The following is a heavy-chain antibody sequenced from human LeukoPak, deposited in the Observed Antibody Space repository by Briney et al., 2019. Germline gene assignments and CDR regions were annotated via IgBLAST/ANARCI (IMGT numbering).Heavy chain of an antibody. J-gene: IGHJ6*03. Sequence: ASVKVSCKASGYTFTGYYMHWVRQAPGQGLEWMGWINPNSGGTNYAQKFQGRVTMTRDTSISTAYMELSRLRSDDTAVYYCARDLGSGYSNFYYMDVWQRDHGHRLL. CDR3: ARDLGSGYSNFYYMDV. CDR1: GYTFTGYY. D-gene: IGHD5-12*01. V-gene: IGHV1-2*02. CDR2: INPNSGGT.